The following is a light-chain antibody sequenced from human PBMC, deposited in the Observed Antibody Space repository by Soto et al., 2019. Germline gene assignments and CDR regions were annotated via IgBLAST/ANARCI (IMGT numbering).Light chain of an antibody. J-gene: IGKJ4*01. CDR1: QSVSSY. Sequence: EIVLTQSPATLSLSPGERATLSCRASQSVSSYLAWYQQKPGQAPRLLIYDASNRATGIPARFSGIGSETDFTLTISSLEPEDFAVYYCHQRSNWPLTFGGGTKVEIK. CDR3: HQRSNWPLT. V-gene: IGKV3-11*01. CDR2: DAS.